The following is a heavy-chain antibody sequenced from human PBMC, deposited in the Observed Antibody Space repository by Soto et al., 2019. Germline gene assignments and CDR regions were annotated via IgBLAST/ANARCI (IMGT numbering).Heavy chain of an antibody. V-gene: IGHV4-59*01. Sequence: PSETLSLTCTVSGGSISSYYWSWLRQPPGKGLEWIGYIYYSGSTNYNPSLKSRVTISVDTSKNQFSLKLSSVTAADTAVYYCARVGGGDYRKYNWFDPWGQGTLVTVSS. D-gene: IGHD4-17*01. J-gene: IGHJ5*02. CDR2: IYYSGST. CDR3: ARVGGGDYRKYNWFDP. CDR1: GGSISSYY.